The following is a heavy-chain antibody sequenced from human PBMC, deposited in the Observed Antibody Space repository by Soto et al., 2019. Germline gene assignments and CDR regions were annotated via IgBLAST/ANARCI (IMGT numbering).Heavy chain of an antibody. Sequence: GGSLRLSCAASGFTFSSYAMSWVRQAPGKGLEWVSAISGSGGSTYYADSVKGRFTISRDNSKNTLYLQMNSLRAEDTAVYYCAKDLKREGFIAARGSRGWNWFDPWGQGTLATVSS. CDR1: GFTFSSYA. CDR3: AKDLKREGFIAARGSRGWNWFDP. D-gene: IGHD6-6*01. V-gene: IGHV3-23*01. J-gene: IGHJ5*02. CDR2: ISGSGGST.